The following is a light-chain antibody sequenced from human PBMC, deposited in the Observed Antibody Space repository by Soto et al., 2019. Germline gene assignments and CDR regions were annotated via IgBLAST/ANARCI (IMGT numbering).Light chain of an antibody. CDR1: QSISSN. Sequence: EIGLTQSPATLSVSPGERATLSCRASQSISSNLAWYQQKPGQAPRLLIYGAFTRATGIPVRFSGSGYGTEFTLTMTNLQSEDFALYHCLQYDNWPPITFGQGTRLEI. V-gene: IGKV3-15*01. CDR2: GAF. CDR3: LQYDNWPPIT. J-gene: IGKJ5*01.